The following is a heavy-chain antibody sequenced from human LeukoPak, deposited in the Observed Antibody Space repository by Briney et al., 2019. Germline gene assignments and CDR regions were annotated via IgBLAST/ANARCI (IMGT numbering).Heavy chain of an antibody. Sequence: PGGSLRLSCVASGFTFSDHYMDWVRQAPGKGLEWVGRIRNKANSYTTEYAASVKGRITISRDDSKNSLYLQMSSLNTEDTAAYYCARSARFYGMDVWGQGTTVTVSS. V-gene: IGHV3-72*01. CDR3: ARSARFYGMDV. CDR2: IRNKANSYTT. J-gene: IGHJ6*02. D-gene: IGHD3-3*01. CDR1: GFTFSDHY.